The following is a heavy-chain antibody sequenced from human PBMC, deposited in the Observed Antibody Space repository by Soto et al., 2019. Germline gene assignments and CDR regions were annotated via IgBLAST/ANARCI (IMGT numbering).Heavy chain of an antibody. V-gene: IGHV1-69*13. CDR3: ARGQITMVRGVIIKVFDY. CDR1: GGTFSSYA. Sequence: SLKVSCKASGGTFSSYAISWVRQAPGQGLEWMGGIIPIFGTANYAQKFQGRVTITADESTSTAYMELSSLRSEDTAVYYCARGQITMVRGVIIKVFDYWGQGTLVTVSS. J-gene: IGHJ4*02. D-gene: IGHD3-10*01. CDR2: IIPIFGTA.